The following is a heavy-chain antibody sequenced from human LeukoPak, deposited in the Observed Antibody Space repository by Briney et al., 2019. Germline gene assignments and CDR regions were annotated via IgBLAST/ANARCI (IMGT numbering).Heavy chain of an antibody. D-gene: IGHD3-10*01. CDR3: ARARRSGGITMIRGVKDRGWFDP. V-gene: IGHV3-30*02. Sequence: PGGSLRPSCAASGFTFSNYGMHWVRQAPGKGLEWVTFIRYDGSNKYYADSVKGRFTISRDNSKNTLYLQMNSLRAEDTAVYYCARARRSGGITMIRGVKDRGWFDPWGQGTLVTVSS. J-gene: IGHJ5*02. CDR1: GFTFSNYG. CDR2: IRYDGSNK.